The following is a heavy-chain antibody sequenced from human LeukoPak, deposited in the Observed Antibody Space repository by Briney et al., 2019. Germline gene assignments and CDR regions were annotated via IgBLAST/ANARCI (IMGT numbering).Heavy chain of an antibody. D-gene: IGHD3-10*01. CDR2: MSGSGGST. CDR1: GFTFSSYA. CDR3: AKDNLWFGLPCLAY. J-gene: IGHJ4*02. V-gene: IGHV3-23*01. Sequence: GGALRLSCAASGFTFSSYAMSWVRQTPGKGLDWVASMSGSGGSTYYADSVKGRFTISRENSKNTLYLQMNSLRAEDTAVYYCAKDNLWFGLPCLAYWGQGTLVTVSS.